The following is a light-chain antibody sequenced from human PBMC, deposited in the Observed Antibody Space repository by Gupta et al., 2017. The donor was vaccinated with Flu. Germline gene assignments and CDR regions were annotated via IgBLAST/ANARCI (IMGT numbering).Light chain of an antibody. CDR2: QDN. V-gene: IGLV3-1*01. CDR3: QAWDISTGV. J-gene: IGLJ1*01. CDR1: KLGDKY. Sequence: SSELTQPPSVSVSPGQTASITCSGHKLGDKYTCWYQQKPGQSPVLVIYQDNKRPSGIPERFSGSNSGNTATLTISGTQPMDEADYYCQAWDISTGVFGTGTKVTVL.